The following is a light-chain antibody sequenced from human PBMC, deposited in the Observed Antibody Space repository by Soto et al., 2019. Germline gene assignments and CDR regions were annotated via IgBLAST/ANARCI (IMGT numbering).Light chain of an antibody. CDR2: DAS. CDR3: QQFYDYLLT. Sequence: AIQLTPSPSSLSASVGDRVTITCRASQAISTLFASYQQKPGRAPKLLIFDASILETGVPSRFSGSGSGADVTLTHSSLQPEDFATYYCQQFYDYLLTFGGGTKE. CDR1: QAISTL. J-gene: IGKJ4*01. V-gene: IGKV1D-13*01.